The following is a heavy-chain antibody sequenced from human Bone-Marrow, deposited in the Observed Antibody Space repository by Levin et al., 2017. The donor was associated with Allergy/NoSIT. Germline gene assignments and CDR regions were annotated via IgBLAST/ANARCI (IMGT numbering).Heavy chain of an antibody. D-gene: IGHD2/OR15-2a*01. Sequence: GGSLRLSCVASGFTFTSHAMTWVRQAPGKGLEWLSFVAASGATTSYADSVKGRFTISRDNSKNTLYLQLNSLRAEDTAVYYCAQDFRFSLNHWGQGILVTVSS. CDR2: VAASGATT. CDR3: AQDFRFSLNH. CDR1: GFTFTSHA. V-gene: IGHV3-23*01. J-gene: IGHJ5*02.